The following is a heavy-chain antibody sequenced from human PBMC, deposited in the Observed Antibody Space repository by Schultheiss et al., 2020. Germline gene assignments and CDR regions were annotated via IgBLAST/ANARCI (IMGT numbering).Heavy chain of an antibody. CDR1: GGSISSTTYY. J-gene: IGHJ5*02. V-gene: IGHV4-31*03. D-gene: IGHD2-2*01. Sequence: SETLSLTCTVSGGSISSTTYYWGWIRQPPGKGLEWIGNIYDSGTTYYNPSLKSRVTISVDTSKNQFYLKLSSVTAADTAVYYCAREISRWFDPWGQGTLVTVSS. CDR2: IYDSGTT. CDR3: AREISRWFDP.